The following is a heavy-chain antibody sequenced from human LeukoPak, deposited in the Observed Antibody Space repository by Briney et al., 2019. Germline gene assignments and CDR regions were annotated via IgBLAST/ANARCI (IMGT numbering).Heavy chain of an antibody. D-gene: IGHD1-1*01. CDR1: GFSFSTYA. J-gene: IGHJ4*02. CDR3: ARDRRAWSTGTAILDY. V-gene: IGHV3-30-3*01. CDR2: IAYDGSNK. Sequence: GGSLRLSCAASGFSFSTYAVHWVRQAPGKGLEWVAIIAYDGSNKYYADSVKGRFTISRDNSKNTLYLQMNSLRVQDTAVYYCARDRRAWSTGTAILDYWGQGTLVTVSS.